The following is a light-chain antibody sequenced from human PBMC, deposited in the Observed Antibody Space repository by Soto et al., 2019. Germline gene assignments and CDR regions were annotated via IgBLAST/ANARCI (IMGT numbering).Light chain of an antibody. CDR2: PSV. V-gene: IGKV1-39*01. Sequence: DIQMTQSPSSLSVSVGDKVSIACRASRSISNYLNWYQHKPGKAPELLIYPSVNLQSGVPSRFSGSGSATDFTLTINSLQPDDFATYYCQQSYNTPYTCGQGTKLEI. J-gene: IGKJ2*01. CDR3: QQSYNTPYT. CDR1: RSISNY.